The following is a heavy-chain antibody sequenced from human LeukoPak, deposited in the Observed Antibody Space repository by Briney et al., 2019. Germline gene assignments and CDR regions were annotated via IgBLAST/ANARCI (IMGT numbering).Heavy chain of an antibody. CDR3: VRISGELGA. D-gene: IGHD2-21*01. J-gene: IGHJ5*02. CDR1: GFTVSNNY. V-gene: IGHV3-53*01. Sequence: GGSLRLSCAASGFTVSNNYMSWVRRAAGKGLEWVALIYSAGGTYYADSVKGRLTISRDNSKNTLHLQMNSLRAEDTAVYYCVRISGELGAWGRGTLVTVSS. CDR2: IYSAGGT.